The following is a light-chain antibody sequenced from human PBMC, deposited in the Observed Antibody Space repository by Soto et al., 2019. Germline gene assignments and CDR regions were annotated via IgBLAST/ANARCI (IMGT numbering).Light chain of an antibody. V-gene: IGKV3-15*01. CDR2: GAS. CDR3: QQYNNWPPWT. Sequence: EVVMTQSPATLSVSPGERATLSCRASQSDTTNMAWYQQKPGQAPRLLIYGASTRATGIPARFSGSGSGTDFTLTISSLQSEDFAVYYCQQYNNWPPWTFGQGTKVDIK. CDR1: QSDTTN. J-gene: IGKJ1*01.